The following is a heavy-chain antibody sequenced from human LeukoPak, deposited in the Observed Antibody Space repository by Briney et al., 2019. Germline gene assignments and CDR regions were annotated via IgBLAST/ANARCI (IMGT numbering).Heavy chain of an antibody. D-gene: IGHD1-14*01. CDR3: ARSFATGVTGSTDY. CDR1: GYTFSSYS. J-gene: IGHJ4*02. CDR2: ISPSGGST. Sequence: ASVKLSCEASGYTFSSYSMRWVRQAPGQGLEWVAIISPSGGSTCYAHKFKGRVTMTRDTSTSTVYMKLSSLRSEDTAVYYCARSFATGVTGSTDYWGQGTMVTVSS. V-gene: IGHV1-46*01.